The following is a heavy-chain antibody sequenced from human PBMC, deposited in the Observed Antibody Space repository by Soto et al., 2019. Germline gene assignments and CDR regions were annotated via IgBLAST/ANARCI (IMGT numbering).Heavy chain of an antibody. CDR3: ARGGSEDYHDSSGPLDY. J-gene: IGHJ4*02. D-gene: IGHD3-22*01. V-gene: IGHV4-61*01. CDR1: GGSVSSGSYY. CDR2: IYYSGST. Sequence: PSETLSLTCTVSGGSVSSGSYYWSWIRPPPGKGLEWIGYIYYSGSTNYNPSLKSRVTISVDTSKNQFSLKLSSVTAADTAVYYCARGGSEDYHDSSGPLDYWGQGTLVTVSS.